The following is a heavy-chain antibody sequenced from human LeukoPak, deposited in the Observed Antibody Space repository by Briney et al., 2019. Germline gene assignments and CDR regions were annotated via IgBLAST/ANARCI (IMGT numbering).Heavy chain of an antibody. CDR3: ARHRLVNLDY. CDR1: GGSISSSSYY. V-gene: IGHV4-39*01. CDR2: IYYSGST. D-gene: IGHD3-9*01. Sequence: PSETLSLTCTVSGGSISSSSYYWGWIRQPPGKGLEWIGSIYYSGSTYYNPSLKSRVTISVDTSKNQFSLKLSSVTAADTAVYYCARHRLVNLDYWGQGTLVTVSS. J-gene: IGHJ4*02.